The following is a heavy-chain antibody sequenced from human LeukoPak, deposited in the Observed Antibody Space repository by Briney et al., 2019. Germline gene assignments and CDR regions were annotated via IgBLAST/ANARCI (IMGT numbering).Heavy chain of an antibody. D-gene: IGHD3-9*01. CDR1: GFTFGDYA. Sequence: GGSLRLSCTASGFTFGDYAMSWVRQAPGKGLEWVGFIRSKAYGGTTEYAASVKGRFTISRDDSKSIAYLQMNSLKTEDTAVYYCTRDLRWFDSSPLDYWGQGTLVTVSS. CDR3: TRDLRWFDSSPLDY. J-gene: IGHJ4*02. V-gene: IGHV3-49*04. CDR2: IRSKAYGGTT.